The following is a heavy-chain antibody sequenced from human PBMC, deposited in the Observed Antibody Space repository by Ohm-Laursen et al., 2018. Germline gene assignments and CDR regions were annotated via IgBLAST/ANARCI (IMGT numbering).Heavy chain of an antibody. CDR2: IYYSGST. J-gene: IGHJ4*02. D-gene: IGHD1-26*01. Sequence: SQTLSFACTVSGGSISCGGYYWRWIRQHLGKGLEWIGYIYYSGSTNYNPSLKSRVTISEDTSKNQFSLKLSSVTAADTAVYYCARVREPTYFDYWGQGTLVTVSS. CDR3: ARVREPTYFDY. V-gene: IGHV4-31*03. CDR1: GGSISCGGYY.